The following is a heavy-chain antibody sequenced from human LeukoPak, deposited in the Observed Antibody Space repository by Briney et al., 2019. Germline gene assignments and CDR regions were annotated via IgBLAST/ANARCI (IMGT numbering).Heavy chain of an antibody. CDR3: ARLYDSRDYLAFDY. CDR2: IKQDGSVK. CDR1: GFTFSTWW. V-gene: IGHV3-7*01. Sequence: PGGSLRLSCAASGFTFSTWWMSWVRQAPGKALEWVANIKQDGSVKFYEDPVKGRFTLSRDNARNSLYLQMDSLRAEDTAVYYCARLYDSRDYLAFDYWGQGILVTVSS. J-gene: IGHJ4*02. D-gene: IGHD3-22*01.